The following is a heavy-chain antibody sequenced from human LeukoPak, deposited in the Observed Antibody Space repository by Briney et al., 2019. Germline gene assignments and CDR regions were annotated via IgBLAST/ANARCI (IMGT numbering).Heavy chain of an antibody. J-gene: IGHJ3*02. CDR1: GGSISSSNW. V-gene: IGHV4-4*02. CDR3: ASGITMIVVVTARAFDI. CDR2: IYHSGST. D-gene: IGHD3-22*01. Sequence: PSETLSLTCAVSGGSISSSNWWSWVRQPPGKGLEWIGEIYHSGSTNYNPSLKSRVTISVDKSKNQFSLKLSSVTAADTAVYYCASGITMIVVVTARAFDIWGQGTMVTVSS.